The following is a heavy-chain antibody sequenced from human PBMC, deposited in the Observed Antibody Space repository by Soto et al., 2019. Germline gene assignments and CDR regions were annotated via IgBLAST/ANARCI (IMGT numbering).Heavy chain of an antibody. CDR1: GYTFTSYG. Sequence: ASVKVSCKASGYTFTSYGISWVRQAPGQGHERMGWISAYNGNTNYAQKLQGRVTMTTDTSTSTAYMELRSLRSDDTSVYYCARDLAAGNCDYWGQGTLVTVSS. J-gene: IGHJ4*02. V-gene: IGHV1-18*01. CDR2: ISAYNGNT. D-gene: IGHD6-13*01. CDR3: ARDLAAGNCDY.